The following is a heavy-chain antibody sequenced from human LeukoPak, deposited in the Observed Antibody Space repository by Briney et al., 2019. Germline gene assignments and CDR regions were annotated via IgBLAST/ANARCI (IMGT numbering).Heavy chain of an antibody. D-gene: IGHD3-10*01. J-gene: IGHJ4*02. CDR2: ITGIGGGT. CDR1: GLMFEHYA. Sequence: PGGSLRLSCAGSGLMFEHYAMNWVRQAPGRGLEWVSVITGIGGGTYYAESVEGRFTVSRDNSKNTVYLQLNSLRADDTAVYYCAKDGGSTLPYYFDWWGQGTLVTVAS. CDR3: AKDGGSTLPYYFDW. V-gene: IGHV3-23*01.